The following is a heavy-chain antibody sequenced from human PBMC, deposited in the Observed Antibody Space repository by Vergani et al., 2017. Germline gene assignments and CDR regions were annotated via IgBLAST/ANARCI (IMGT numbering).Heavy chain of an antibody. Sequence: EVQLVESGGGLVKPGGSLRLSCAASGFPFSSYSMNWVRQAPGKGLEWVSSISSSSSYIYYADSVKGRFTISRDNAKNSLYLQMNSLRGEDTAVYYCARWTTVTTTVYYYGMDVWGQGTTVTVSS. J-gene: IGHJ6*02. CDR2: ISSSSSYI. CDR1: GFPFSSYS. D-gene: IGHD4-17*01. V-gene: IGHV3-21*01. CDR3: ARWTTVTTTVYYYGMDV.